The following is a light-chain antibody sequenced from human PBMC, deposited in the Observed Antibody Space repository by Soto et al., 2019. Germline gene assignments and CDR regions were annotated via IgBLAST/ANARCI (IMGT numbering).Light chain of an antibody. CDR1: QSISSY. V-gene: IGKV1-39*01. Sequence: DIQMTQSPSSLSASVGDRVTITCRATQSISSYLNWYQQKPGKAPKLLIYAASNLQSGVPSRFSGSGSGTDSTLTISSLQPEDFATYYCQQSYTTLTWTFGQGTKVEIK. CDR3: QQSYTTLTWT. CDR2: AAS. J-gene: IGKJ1*01.